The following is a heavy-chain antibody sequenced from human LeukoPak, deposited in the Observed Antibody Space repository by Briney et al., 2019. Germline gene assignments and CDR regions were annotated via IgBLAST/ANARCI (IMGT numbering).Heavy chain of an antibody. CDR2: IYTSGST. V-gene: IGHV4-4*07. CDR1: GGSISSYY. J-gene: IGHJ4*02. D-gene: IGHD3-22*01. CDR3: ARGKDYYDSSGYYGNFDY. Sequence: SETLSLIRTVSGGSISSYYWSWIRQPAGKGLEWIGRIYTSGSTNYNPSLKSRVTMSVDTSKNQFSLKLSSVTAADTAVYYCARGKDYYDSSGYYGNFDYWGQGTLVTVSS.